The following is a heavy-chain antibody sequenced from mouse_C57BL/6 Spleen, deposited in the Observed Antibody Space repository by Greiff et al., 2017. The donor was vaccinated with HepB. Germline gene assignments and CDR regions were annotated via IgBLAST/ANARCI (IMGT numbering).Heavy chain of an antibody. Sequence: VQLQQSGAELVRPGASVTLSCKASGYTFTDYEMHWVKQTPVHGLEWIGAIDPETGGTAYNQKFKGKAILTADKSSSTAYMELRSLTSEDSAVYYCTRSGAYYGNYYAMDYWGQGTSVTVSS. D-gene: IGHD2-10*01. CDR1: GYTFTDYE. CDR2: IDPETGGT. J-gene: IGHJ4*01. CDR3: TRSGAYYGNYYAMDY. V-gene: IGHV1-15*01.